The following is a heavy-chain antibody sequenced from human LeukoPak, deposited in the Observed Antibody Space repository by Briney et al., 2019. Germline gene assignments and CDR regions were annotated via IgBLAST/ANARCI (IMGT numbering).Heavy chain of an antibody. V-gene: IGHV4-4*07. Sequence: SETLSLTCTVSGGSISSYYWNWIRQPAGKGLEWIGHISASGSTNYNPSLNSRATMSLDTSKNQFSLELSSVTAADAAVYYCAGGLYSSSWCFFDCWGQGTLVTVSS. CDR3: AGGLYSSSWCFFDC. D-gene: IGHD6-13*01. J-gene: IGHJ4*02. CDR1: GGSISSYY. CDR2: ISASGST.